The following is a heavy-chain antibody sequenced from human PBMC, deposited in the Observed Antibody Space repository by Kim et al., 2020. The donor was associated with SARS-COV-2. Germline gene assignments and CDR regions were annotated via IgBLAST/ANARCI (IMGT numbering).Heavy chain of an antibody. J-gene: IGHJ4*02. CDR3: ANPLLDFWSGRLDY. CDR1: GFTFSSYA. V-gene: IGHV3-23*01. Sequence: GGSLRLSCAASGFTFSSYAMSWVRQAPGKGLEWVSAISGSGGSTYYADSVKGRFTISRDNSKNTLYLQMNSLRAEDTAVYYCANPLLDFWSGRLDYWGQGTLVTVSS. D-gene: IGHD3-3*01. CDR2: ISGSGGST.